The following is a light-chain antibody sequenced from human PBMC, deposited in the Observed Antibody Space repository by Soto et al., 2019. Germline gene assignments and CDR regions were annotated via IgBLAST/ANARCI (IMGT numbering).Light chain of an antibody. CDR1: RDRSSC. V-gene: IGKV3-15*01. CDR3: QQYNSWPST. J-gene: IGKJ1*01. Sequence: SAAALSLSPGDRATLPCTAQRDRSSCLAWYQQNPGQAPRLLIYGASTRATSFPDRFTGSGSGTDFTLTVSRLESEDFAVYFCQQYNSWPSTFGQGTKVDIK. CDR2: GAS.